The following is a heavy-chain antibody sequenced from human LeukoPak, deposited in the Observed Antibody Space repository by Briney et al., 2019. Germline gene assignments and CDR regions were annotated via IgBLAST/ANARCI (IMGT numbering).Heavy chain of an antibody. CDR2: MKSNNGHT. Sequence: ASVKVSCKASGYTFTSFDFNWVRQATGRGLEWMGRMKSNNGHTGYAQKFQGRVTMTRDTSISTAYMELSSLTFEDTAVYYCARGPPNWGMVGYWGQGTLVTVSS. CDR3: ARGPPNWGMVGY. CDR1: GYTFTSFD. V-gene: IGHV1-8*01. D-gene: IGHD7-27*01. J-gene: IGHJ4*02.